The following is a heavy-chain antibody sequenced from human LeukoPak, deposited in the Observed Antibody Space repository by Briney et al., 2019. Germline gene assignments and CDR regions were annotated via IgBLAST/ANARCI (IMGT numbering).Heavy chain of an antibody. V-gene: IGHV4-31*03. CDR3: ARVADPDMAHFDY. J-gene: IGHJ4*02. CDR1: GGSISSGGYY. CDR2: IYDSGST. D-gene: IGHD5-18*01. Sequence: SETLSLTCTVSGGSISSGGYYWSWLRQHPVKGLEWIGYIYDSGSTYYNPSLKSRVTISVDKSKTKFSLKLSSVTAADTAVYYCARVADPDMAHFDYWGQGTLVTVSS.